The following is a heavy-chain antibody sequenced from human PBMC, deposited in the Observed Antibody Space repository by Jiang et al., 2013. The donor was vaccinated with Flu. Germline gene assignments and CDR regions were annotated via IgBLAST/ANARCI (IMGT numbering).Heavy chain of an antibody. Sequence: VISYDGSNKYYADSVKGRFTISRDNSKNTLYLQMNSLRDEDTAVYYCARGIAVAGTNYYYGMDVWGQGTTVTVSS. D-gene: IGHD6-19*01. CDR2: ISYDGSNK. CDR3: ARGIAVAGTNYYYGMDV. V-gene: IGHV3-30-3*01. J-gene: IGHJ6*02.